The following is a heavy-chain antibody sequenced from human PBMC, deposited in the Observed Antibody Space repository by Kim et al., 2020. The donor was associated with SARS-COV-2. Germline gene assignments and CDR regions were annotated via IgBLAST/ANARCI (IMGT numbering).Heavy chain of an antibody. J-gene: IGHJ1*01. Sequence: GGSLRLSCAASGFTFSGSAMHWVRQASGKGLEWLARIRSKAYSFATADAASVKGRLTISRDDSKNTAYLQMDSLKTEDTAAYSCTRLDLWGQGAL. CDR1: GFTFSGSA. CDR2: IRSKAYSFAT. V-gene: IGHV3-73*01. CDR3: TRLDL.